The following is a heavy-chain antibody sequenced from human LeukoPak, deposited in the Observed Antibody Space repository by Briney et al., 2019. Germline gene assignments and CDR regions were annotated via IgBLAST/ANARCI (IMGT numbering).Heavy chain of an antibody. CDR1: GFSFNTYW. J-gene: IGHJ4*02. CDR3: ARGASGYGNFDY. D-gene: IGHD5-12*01. V-gene: IGHV3-74*01. CDR2: IYSDGSST. Sequence: GGSLRLSCAASGFSFNTYWMHWVRQAPGKRLVWVSRIYSDGSSTYYADSVKGRFTCSRDNAKNTVYLQMNSLSAEDTAVYYCARGASGYGNFDYWGQGTLVTVSS.